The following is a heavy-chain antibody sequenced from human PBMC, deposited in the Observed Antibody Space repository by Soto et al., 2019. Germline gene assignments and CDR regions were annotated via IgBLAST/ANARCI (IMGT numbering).Heavy chain of an antibody. Sequence: GESLKISCKGSGYSFTSYWIGWVRQMLGKGLEWMGIIYPGDSDTRYSPSFQGQVTISADKSISTAYLQWSSLKASDTAMYYCARHRVHDYSNYGSMDVWGQGTTVTVSS. V-gene: IGHV5-51*01. CDR3: ARHRVHDYSNYGSMDV. J-gene: IGHJ6*02. CDR1: GYSFTSYW. CDR2: IYPGDSDT. D-gene: IGHD4-4*01.